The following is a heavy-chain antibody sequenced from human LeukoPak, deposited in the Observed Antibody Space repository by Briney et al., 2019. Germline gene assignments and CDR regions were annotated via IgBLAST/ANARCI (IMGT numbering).Heavy chain of an antibody. CDR3: ARELILWYGSGTPGQGYFDY. CDR1: GFTFSSYS. Sequence: GGSLRLSCAASGFTFSSYSMNWVRQAPGKGLEWVSYISSSRSTIYYADSVKGRFTISRDNAKNSLYLQMNSLRDEDTAVYYCARELILWYGSGTPGQGYFDYWGQGTLVTVSS. D-gene: IGHD3-10*01. J-gene: IGHJ4*02. CDR2: ISSSRSTI. V-gene: IGHV3-48*02.